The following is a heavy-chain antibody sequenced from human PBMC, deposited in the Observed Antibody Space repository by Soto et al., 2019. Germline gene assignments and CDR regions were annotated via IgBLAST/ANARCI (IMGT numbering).Heavy chain of an antibody. J-gene: IGHJ5*01. CDR3: PRGVGAAEAARCYWLGY. D-gene: IGHD6-25*01. CDR2: INPTGGST. Sequence: ASVKVSCKASVYTFTSYDMHWWRQAPGQGLEWMAIINPTGGSTSYAQKFQGRVTMTCDTXRRTVYMEVTSGRSEDTGVSHSPRGVGAAEAARCYWLGYW. CDR1: VYTFTSYD. V-gene: IGHV1-46*01.